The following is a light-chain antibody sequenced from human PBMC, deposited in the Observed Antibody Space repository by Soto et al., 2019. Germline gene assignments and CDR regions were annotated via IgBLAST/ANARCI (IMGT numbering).Light chain of an antibody. V-gene: IGKV3-15*01. CDR2: DTY. CDR1: QSVRSK. Sequence: EIVLTQSPASLSVSPGERATLSCRASQSVRSKVAWYQQKPGQAPSLVIYDTYIRPTGIPARFSGSGFGTEFNLTISSLQPEDFAVYYCELYNNGFSLTFGQGTRLEIK. J-gene: IGKJ5*01. CDR3: ELYNNGFSLT.